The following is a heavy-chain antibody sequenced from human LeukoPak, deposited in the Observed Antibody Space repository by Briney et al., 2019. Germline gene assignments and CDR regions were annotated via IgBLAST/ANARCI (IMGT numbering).Heavy chain of an antibody. J-gene: IGHJ6*02. V-gene: IGHV4-39*01. D-gene: IGHD6-19*01. CDR2: IYYSGST. CDR3: GRLPRIAVAGGQPYYYYGVDV. CDR1: GGSTTTSSYY. Sequence: PSETLSLTCIVSGGSTTTSSYYWGWIRQPPGKGLEWIGSIYYSGSTYYNPSLKSRVTISVDTSKKQFSLKLSSVTAADTAVYYCGRLPRIAVAGGQPYYYYGVDVWGQGTTVTVSS.